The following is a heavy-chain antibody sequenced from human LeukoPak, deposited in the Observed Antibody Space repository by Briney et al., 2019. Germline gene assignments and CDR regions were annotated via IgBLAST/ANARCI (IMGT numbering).Heavy chain of an antibody. CDR3: ARVFVDIVATPPPPSIDY. Sequence: GGSLRLSCAASGFTVSSNYMSWVRQAPGKGLEWVSVIYSGGSTYYADSVKGRFTISRDNSKNTLYLQMNSLRAEDTAVYYCARVFVDIVATPPPPSIDYWGQGTLVTVPS. D-gene: IGHD5-12*01. CDR2: IYSGGST. J-gene: IGHJ4*02. CDR1: GFTVSSNY. V-gene: IGHV3-53*01.